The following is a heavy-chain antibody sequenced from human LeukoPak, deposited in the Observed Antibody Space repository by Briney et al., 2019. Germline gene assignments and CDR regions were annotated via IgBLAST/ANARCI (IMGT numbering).Heavy chain of an antibody. CDR1: GYTFTGYY. D-gene: IGHD5-24*01. Sequence: GASVKVSCKASGYTFTGYYMHWVRQAPGQGLEWMGGIIPIFGTANYAQKFQGRVTITADKSTSTAYMELSSLRSEDTAVYYCATDRDGYNYADYWGQGTLVTVSS. J-gene: IGHJ4*02. CDR2: IIPIFGTA. CDR3: ATDRDGYNYADY. V-gene: IGHV1-69*06.